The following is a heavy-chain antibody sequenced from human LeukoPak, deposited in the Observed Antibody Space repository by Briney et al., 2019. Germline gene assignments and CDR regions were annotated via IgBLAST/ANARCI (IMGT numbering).Heavy chain of an antibody. D-gene: IGHD5-18*01. CDR2: IIPIFGTA. CDR3: ARDKLLEDVDTAMVD. J-gene: IGHJ4*02. V-gene: IGHV1-69*05. Sequence: SVKVSCKASGGTFSSYAINWVRRAPGQGREWMGRIIPIFGTANYAQKFQGRVTITTDESTSTAYMELSSLRSEDTAVYYCARDKLLEDVDTAMVDWGQGTLLTVSS. CDR1: GGTFSSYA.